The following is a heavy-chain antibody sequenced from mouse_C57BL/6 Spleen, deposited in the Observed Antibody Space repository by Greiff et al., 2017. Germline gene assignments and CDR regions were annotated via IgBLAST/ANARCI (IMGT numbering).Heavy chain of an antibody. CDR1: GYTFTSYW. J-gene: IGHJ1*03. Sequence: VQLQQSGAELVKPGASVKMSCKASGYTFTSYWITWVKQRPGQGLEWIGDIYPGSGSINYNEKFKSKATLTVDTSSSTVYMQLSSLTSEDSAVYYCTRGGYDGVYWYFDVWGTGTTVTVSS. CDR3: TRGGYDGVYWYFDV. D-gene: IGHD2-2*01. V-gene: IGHV1-55*01. CDR2: IYPGSGSI.